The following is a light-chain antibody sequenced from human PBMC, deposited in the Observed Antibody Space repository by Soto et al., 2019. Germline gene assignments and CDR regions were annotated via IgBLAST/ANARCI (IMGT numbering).Light chain of an antibody. CDR2: NSS. CDR3: QQYSNPRT. Sequence: EIPLTQCHSTLTLSPGARATLSLRASQSVSKYLAWYQQKPGQAPRLLIYNSSTRATGIPTRFSGGGSGTDFTLTISSLEPEDSAVYYCQQYSNPRTFGQGTKVDIK. V-gene: IGKV3-11*01. J-gene: IGKJ1*01. CDR1: QSVSKY.